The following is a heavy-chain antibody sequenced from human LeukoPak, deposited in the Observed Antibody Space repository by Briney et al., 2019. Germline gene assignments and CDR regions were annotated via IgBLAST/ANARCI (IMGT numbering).Heavy chain of an antibody. J-gene: IGHJ4*02. CDR3: AKVAAAAGTLNY. D-gene: IGHD6-13*01. V-gene: IGHV4-4*02. CDR1: GGSITSSNW. Sequence: SETLSLTCAVSGGSITSSNWWSWVRQPPGKGLEWIGEIYHSGSTNYNPSLKGRVTISVDKSKNQFSLKLSSVTAADTAVYYCAKVAAAAGTLNYWGQGTLVTVSS. CDR2: IYHSGST.